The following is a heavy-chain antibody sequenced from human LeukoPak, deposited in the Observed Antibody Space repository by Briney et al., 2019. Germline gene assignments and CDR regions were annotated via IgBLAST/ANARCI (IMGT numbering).Heavy chain of an antibody. J-gene: IGHJ4*02. CDR3: AKAPVTTCSGAYCYPFDY. Sequence: GSLRLSCAASGFTLSSYAMSWVRQAPGKGLEWVSAISVSGNTYHADSVKGRFTISRDSSKNTLYLQMNRLRAEDAAVYYCAKAPVTTCSGAYCYPFDYWGQGTLVTVSS. D-gene: IGHD2-15*01. V-gene: IGHV3-23*01. CDR1: GFTLSSYA. CDR2: ISVSGNT.